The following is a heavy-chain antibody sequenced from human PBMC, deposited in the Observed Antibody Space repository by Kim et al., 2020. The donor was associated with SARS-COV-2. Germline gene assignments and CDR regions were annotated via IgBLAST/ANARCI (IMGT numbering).Heavy chain of an antibody. CDR1: GITFSNYA. CDR2: ISQSGSDT. J-gene: IGHJ6*01. Sequence: GGSLRLSCAASGITFSNYAMTWVRQSPGRGLEWVSTISQSGSDTYYANSVKGRVTISRDNSRTTLFLQLNSLRAEDTAVYYCATMKRVDCGTFLFSSYY. V-gene: IGHV3-23*01. CDR3: ATMKRVDCGTFLFSSYY. D-gene: IGHD2-21*02.